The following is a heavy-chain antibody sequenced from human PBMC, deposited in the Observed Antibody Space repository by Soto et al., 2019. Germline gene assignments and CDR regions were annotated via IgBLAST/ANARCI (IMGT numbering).Heavy chain of an antibody. CDR1: GGSFSGYY. CDR2: INHSGST. Sequence: PSETLSLTCAVYGGSFSGYYWSWIRQPPGKGLEWIGEINHSGSTNYNPSLKSRVTISVDTSKNQFSLKLSSVTAADTAVYYCARELGMATIGYFDYWGKGTLVTVSS. CDR3: ARELGMATIGYFDY. D-gene: IGHD7-27*01. V-gene: IGHV4-34*01. J-gene: IGHJ4*02.